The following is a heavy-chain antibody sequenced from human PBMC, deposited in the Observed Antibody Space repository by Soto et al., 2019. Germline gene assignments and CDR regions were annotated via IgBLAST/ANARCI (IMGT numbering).Heavy chain of an antibody. V-gene: IGHV3-23*01. CDR2: ISGSGGST. D-gene: IGHD6-19*01. CDR3: AKPPYSSGWYGHDY. CDR1: GFSFSSYA. J-gene: IGHJ4*02. Sequence: EVQLLESGGGLVQPGGSLRLSCVGSGFSFSSYAMNWVRQALGQGLEWVSGISGSGGSTYYADSVKGRFTISRDNSKNTLYLQMNSLRAEDTAVYYCAKPPYSSGWYGHDYWGQGTLVTVSS.